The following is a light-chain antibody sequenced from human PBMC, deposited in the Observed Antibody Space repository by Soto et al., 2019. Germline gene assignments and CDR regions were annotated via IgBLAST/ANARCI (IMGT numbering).Light chain of an antibody. CDR1: QTVRHY. CDR2: AAS. J-gene: IGKJ2*01. V-gene: IGKV1-39*01. CDR3: QQSYSAPRT. Sequence: DLQMTQSPSSLSAFVGDRVTITCRASQTVRHYLNWYQQKPGQAPRLLSYAASSLQSWVPSRFSGSGSETDFSLTINSLLPEDFATYYCQQSYSAPRTFGQGTKLEIK.